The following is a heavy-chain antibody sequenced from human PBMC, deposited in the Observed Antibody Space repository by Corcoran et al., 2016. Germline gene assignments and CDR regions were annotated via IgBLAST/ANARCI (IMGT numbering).Heavy chain of an antibody. CDR1: GFTFDDYT. Sequence: EVQLVESGGVVVQPGGSLRLSCAASGFTFDDYTMHWVRQAPGKGLEWVSLISWDGGSTYYADSVKGRFTISRDNSKNSLYLQMNSLRTEDTALYYCAKDGNYGMDVWGQGTTVTVSS. J-gene: IGHJ6*02. CDR3: AKDGNYGMDV. CDR2: ISWDGGST. V-gene: IGHV3-43*01.